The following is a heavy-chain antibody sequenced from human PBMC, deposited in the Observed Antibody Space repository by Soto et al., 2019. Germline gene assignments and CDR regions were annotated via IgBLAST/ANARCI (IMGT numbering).Heavy chain of an antibody. J-gene: IGHJ4*02. Sequence: ASVKVSCKASGDTFTAYGFHWVRQAPGHRLEWMGWINAGNGDTKYSQKFQDRVTITRDTSASIAYMEMSSLRSEDTTVYYCARDVSSLIDCWGQGTLVTVSS. CDR1: GDTFTAYG. CDR2: INAGNGDT. V-gene: IGHV1-3*01. CDR3: ARDVSSLIDC. D-gene: IGHD6-19*01.